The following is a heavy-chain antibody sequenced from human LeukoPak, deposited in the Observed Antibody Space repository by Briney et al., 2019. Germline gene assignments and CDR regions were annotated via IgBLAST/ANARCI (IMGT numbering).Heavy chain of an antibody. J-gene: IGHJ3*02. V-gene: IGHV4-4*02. D-gene: IGHD2-15*01. Sequence: SGTLSLTCAVSGRSINSSNWWGRLRQPPGKGLEWIGEIYHSGSTNYNPSLKSRVTISVDRPKIQYSLKLTSITADYTAVYYCAILKVLSHTAFNIWGQGTMVTVSS. CDR2: IYHSGST. CDR1: GRSINSSNW. CDR3: AILKVLSHTAFNI.